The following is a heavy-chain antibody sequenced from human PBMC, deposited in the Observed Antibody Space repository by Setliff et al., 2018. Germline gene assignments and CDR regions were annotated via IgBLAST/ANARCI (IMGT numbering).Heavy chain of an antibody. J-gene: IGHJ3*02. CDR2: IYYSGST. Sequence: PGGSLRLSCAASGFTFSSYYWGWIRQPPGKGLEWIGSIYYSGSTNYNPSLKSRVTISGDTSKNQFSLKLSSVTAADTAVYYCARGKIRITMIVVPTGGAFDIWGQGTMVTVSS. CDR1: GFTFSSYY. CDR3: ARGKIRITMIVVPTGGAFDI. V-gene: IGHV4-34*01. D-gene: IGHD3-22*01.